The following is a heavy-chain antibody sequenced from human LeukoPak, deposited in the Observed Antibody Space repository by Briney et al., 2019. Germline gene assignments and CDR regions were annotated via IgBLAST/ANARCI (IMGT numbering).Heavy chain of an antibody. V-gene: IGHV3-30*02. CDR2: IRHDGSNK. Sequence: PGGSLRLSCVASGFTFSHYGMYWVRQAPGKGLEWVAFIRHDGSNKYYAEFVKGRFTISRDNSKNTVDLQMHSLRLEDTAIYYCSKDVNSHCRGDCSDYWGQGTLVIVSS. J-gene: IGHJ4*02. CDR1: GFTFSHYG. CDR3: SKDVNSHCRGDCSDY. D-gene: IGHD2-15*01.